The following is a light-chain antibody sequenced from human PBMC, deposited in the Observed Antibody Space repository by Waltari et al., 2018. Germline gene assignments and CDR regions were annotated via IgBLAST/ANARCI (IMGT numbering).Light chain of an antibody. V-gene: IGKV3-20*01. J-gene: IGKJ3*01. CDR2: GAS. CDR3: QQYSSLPLT. CDR1: QSVSSSS. Sequence: EIVLTQSPGTLSLSPGERATLSCKASQSVSSSSLAWYQPKPGQAPRLLIYGASSRATCIPDRFSGSGSGTDFSLTISRLEPEDFAVYYCQQYSSLPLTFGPGTKVDLK.